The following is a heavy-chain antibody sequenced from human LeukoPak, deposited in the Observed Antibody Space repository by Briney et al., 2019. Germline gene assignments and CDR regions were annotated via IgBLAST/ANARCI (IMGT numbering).Heavy chain of an antibody. D-gene: IGHD3-3*01. Sequence: GGSLRLSCAASGFTFSGYSMNWVRQAPGKGLEWVSYMGSSGKTIYYADSVKGRFTISRDNAKNSLYLQMNSLTVEDTAVYYCARDQSDVSGYYPYLDYWGQGTLVTVSS. J-gene: IGHJ4*02. CDR2: MGSSGKTI. CDR3: ARDQSDVSGYYPYLDY. CDR1: GFTFSGYS. V-gene: IGHV3-48*01.